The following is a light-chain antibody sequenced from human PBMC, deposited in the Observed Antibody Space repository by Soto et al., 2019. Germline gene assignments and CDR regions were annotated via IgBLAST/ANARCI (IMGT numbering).Light chain of an antibody. CDR3: QVWDSNTYV. CDR2: QDT. Sequence: SYELTQPSSVSVSSGQTASITCSGDKLGNKYACWYQQKPGQSPVLVMYQDTKRPSGIPERFSGSNSGNTATLTISGTQAMDEADYYCQVWDSNTYVFGTGTKVTVL. CDR1: KLGNKY. J-gene: IGLJ1*01. V-gene: IGLV3-1*01.